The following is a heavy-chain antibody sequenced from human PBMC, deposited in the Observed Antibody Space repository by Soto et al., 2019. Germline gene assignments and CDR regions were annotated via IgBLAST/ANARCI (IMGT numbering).Heavy chain of an antibody. Sequence: EVQLVESGGGLIQPGGSLRLSCAVSGFTVSNNYMSWVRQAPGKGLEGVSVIYSGGYTAYGDSVKGRFTISRDNSKNTLYLQMNSRRAEARGVFHGGGTPGGGGYWGQGTLVTVSS. V-gene: IGHV3-53*01. CDR2: IYSGGYT. CDR1: GFTVSNNY. D-gene: IGHD3-10*01. J-gene: IGHJ4*02. CDR3: GGTPGGGGY.